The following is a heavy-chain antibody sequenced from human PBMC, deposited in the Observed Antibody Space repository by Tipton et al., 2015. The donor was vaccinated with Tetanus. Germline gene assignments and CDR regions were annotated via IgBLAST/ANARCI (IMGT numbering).Heavy chain of an antibody. CDR3: ARHPPPYYYGSGSYLDY. D-gene: IGHD3-10*01. V-gene: IGHV4-39*01. CDR2: VHYTGAT. CDR1: GGSVDSGSYH. Sequence: GLVKPSETLSLICSVSGGSVDSGSYHWAWIRQPPGKGLEWIGSVHYTGATYLNPSLMSRVTLSVDTSKNQFPLRLNSVTAADTAVYFCARHPPPYYYGSGSYLDYWGQGTPVTVSS. J-gene: IGHJ4*02.